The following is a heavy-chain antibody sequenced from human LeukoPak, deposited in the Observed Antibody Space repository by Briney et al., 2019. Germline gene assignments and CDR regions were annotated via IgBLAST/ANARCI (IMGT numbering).Heavy chain of an antibody. CDR2: IYYSGST. CDR3: ARGRGRIQGYYGSGSYYSPMDV. CDR1: GGSISSSSYY. J-gene: IGHJ6*02. D-gene: IGHD3-10*01. Sequence: SETLSLTCTVSGGSISSSSYYWGWIRQPPGKGLEWIGSIYYSGSTNYNPSLKSRVTISVDTSKNQFSLKLSSVTAADTAVYYCARGRGRIQGYYGSGSYYSPMDVWGQGTTVTVSS. V-gene: IGHV4-39*07.